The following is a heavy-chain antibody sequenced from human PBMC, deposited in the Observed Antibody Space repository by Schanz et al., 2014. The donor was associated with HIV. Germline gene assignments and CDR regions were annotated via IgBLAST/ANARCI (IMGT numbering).Heavy chain of an antibody. CDR2: ISSTGGGT. Sequence: VQVVESGGGVVQPGRSLRLSCAASGFSFSSYGMHWVRQAPGKGLEWVSTISSTGGGTYNADSVKGRFTISRDNSKNTLYLQMDSLKVDDTAVYFCAKDRFCNGGTCYVDAFDLWGQGTLVTVSS. J-gene: IGHJ3*01. D-gene: IGHD2-15*01. V-gene: IGHV3-23*04. CDR3: AKDRFCNGGTCYVDAFDL. CDR1: GFSFSSYG.